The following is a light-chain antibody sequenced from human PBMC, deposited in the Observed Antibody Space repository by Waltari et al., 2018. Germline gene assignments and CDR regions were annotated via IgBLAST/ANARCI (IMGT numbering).Light chain of an antibody. V-gene: IGLV1-44*01. CDR3: AAWDDSLNGPV. CDR1: SSNIGSNT. J-gene: IGLJ3*02. CDR2: RND. Sequence: QSVLTQPPSASGTPGQRVTISCSGSSSNIGSNTVNWYLQLPGTAPKLRIYRNDQRPSGVPDRFAGSKSGTSASLAISGLQSEDEADYYCAAWDDSLNGPVFGGGTKLTVV.